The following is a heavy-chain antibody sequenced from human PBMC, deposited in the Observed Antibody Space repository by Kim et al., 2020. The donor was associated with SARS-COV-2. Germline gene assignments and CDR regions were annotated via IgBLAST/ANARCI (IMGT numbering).Heavy chain of an antibody. D-gene: IGHD2-15*01. J-gene: IGHJ5*02. Sequence: RFTISRDNSKNTLYLRMNSLRAEDTAVYYCAREVLIVVVVAATPVSWFDPWGQGTLVTVSS. V-gene: IGHV3-30*07. CDR3: AREVLIVVVVAATPVSWFDP.